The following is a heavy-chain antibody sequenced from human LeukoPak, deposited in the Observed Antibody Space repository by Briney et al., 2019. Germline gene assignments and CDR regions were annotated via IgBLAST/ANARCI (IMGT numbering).Heavy chain of an antibody. V-gene: IGHV3-7*05. CDR1: GFSFSTYW. CDR2: IDQVGSEK. Sequence: GGSLRLSCAASGFSFSTYWMSWVRQAPGKPLEWVANIDQVGSEKYYVDSVQGRFTISGDNGKNSLYLQMNSLRAEDTAVYYCARGRRVIDYWGQGTLVPVSS. J-gene: IGHJ4*02. D-gene: IGHD2/OR15-2a*01. CDR3: ARGRRVIDY.